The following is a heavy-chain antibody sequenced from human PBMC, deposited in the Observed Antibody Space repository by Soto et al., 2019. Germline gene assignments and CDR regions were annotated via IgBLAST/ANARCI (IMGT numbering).Heavy chain of an antibody. D-gene: IGHD3-10*01. CDR1: GGTFSSYA. CDR2: IIPIFGTA. J-gene: IGHJ6*02. V-gene: IGHV1-69*01. Sequence: QVQLVQSGAEVKKPGSSVKVSCKASGGTFSSYAISWVRQAPGQGLEWMGGIIPIFGTANYAQKFQGRVKITADESTSTAYMELSSLRSEDTAVYYCGSPRVIRRGYYGMDVWGQGTTVTVSS. CDR3: GSPRVIRRGYYGMDV.